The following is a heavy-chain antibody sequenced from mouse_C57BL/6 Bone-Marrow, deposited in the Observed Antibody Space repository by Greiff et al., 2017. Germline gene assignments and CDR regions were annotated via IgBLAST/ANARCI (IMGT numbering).Heavy chain of an antibody. Sequence: EVMLMESGGGLVQPGGSMKLSCVASGFTFSNYWMNWVRQSPEKGLEWVAQIRLKSDNYATHYAESVKGRFTISRDDSKSSVYLQMNNLRAEDTGIYYCTDYYGSRRLYAMDYWGQGTSVTVSS. D-gene: IGHD1-1*01. V-gene: IGHV6-3*01. CDR2: IRLKSDNYAT. CDR1: GFTFSNYW. J-gene: IGHJ4*01. CDR3: TDYYGSRRLYAMDY.